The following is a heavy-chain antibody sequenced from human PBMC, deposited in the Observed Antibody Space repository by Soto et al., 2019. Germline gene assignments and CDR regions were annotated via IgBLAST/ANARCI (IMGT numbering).Heavy chain of an antibody. J-gene: IGHJ5*02. V-gene: IGHV3-30-3*01. CDR2: ISYDGSTK. D-gene: IGHD4-17*01. CDR3: ARDQSATVITSTHFDP. CDR1: GFTLKNYA. Sequence: QAQLMESGGGVVQPGGSLRLSCAVSGFTLKNYAMEWVRQAPGKGLEWVAVISYDGSTKFYADSVKGRFTISRDNSKNTLYLEMSRLRPDDTAMYYCARDQSATVITSTHFDPWGQGTLVTVSA.